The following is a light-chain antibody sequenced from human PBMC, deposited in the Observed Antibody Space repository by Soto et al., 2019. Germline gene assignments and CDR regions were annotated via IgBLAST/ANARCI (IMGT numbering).Light chain of an antibody. V-gene: IGKV3D-15*01. CDR2: GAS. Sequence: EAVMTQSPGTLSVSPVESATLSCETSQSVSSNLAWYQRKPGQAPRLLIYGASTRATGIPARFSGSGSGTEFSLTISYLRPEDSAVYFCQQYHDWVTFGGGTKVDIK. J-gene: IGKJ4*01. CDR1: QSVSSN. CDR3: QQYHDWVT.